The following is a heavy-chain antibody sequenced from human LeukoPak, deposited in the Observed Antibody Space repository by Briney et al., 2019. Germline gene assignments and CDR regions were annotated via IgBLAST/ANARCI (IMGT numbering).Heavy chain of an antibody. J-gene: IGHJ1*01. CDR2: VFFTGPT. CDR3: ARGEWELLGSQH. V-gene: IGHV4-59*11. CDR1: GDSISSHY. D-gene: IGHD1-26*01. Sequence: SETLSLTCSVSGDSISSHYWSWIRQPPGKRLEWIGHVFFTGPTTYNPTLEGRVTISMDTSGRQFSLDLTSVTAADTAVYYCARGEWELLGSQHWGQGTLVTVSS.